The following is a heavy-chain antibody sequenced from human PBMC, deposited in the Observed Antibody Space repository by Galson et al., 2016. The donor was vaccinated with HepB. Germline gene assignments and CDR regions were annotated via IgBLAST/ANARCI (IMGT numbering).Heavy chain of an antibody. D-gene: IGHD6-13*01. CDR3: ARIAADGSTFDY. V-gene: IGHV3-7*03. CDR2: INQDGSVE. Sequence: SLRLSCAASGFSLRNHWMSWVRQAPGKGLEWVANINQDGSVEKYVDSVKGRFTIFKDNAENSLYLQLNSLSAEDTAMFYCARIAADGSTFDYWGQGTLVTVSS. CDR1: GFSLRNHW. J-gene: IGHJ4*02.